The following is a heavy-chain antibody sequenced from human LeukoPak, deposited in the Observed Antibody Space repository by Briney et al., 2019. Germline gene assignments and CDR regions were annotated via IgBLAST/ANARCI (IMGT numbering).Heavy chain of an antibody. CDR3: AIGDGLGELSSSFDH. V-gene: IGHV3-30*04. CDR1: GFTCSNYA. Sequence: GGSLRLSCAASGFTCSNYAKHWVRQAPGKGLQWVAVVSYDRTKECYADSLKGRFTISRDNSKNTLYLRMNSLRTEDTAVYYCAIGDGLGELSSSFDHWGQGTLVTVSS. J-gene: IGHJ4*02. CDR2: VSYDRTKE. D-gene: IGHD3-16*02.